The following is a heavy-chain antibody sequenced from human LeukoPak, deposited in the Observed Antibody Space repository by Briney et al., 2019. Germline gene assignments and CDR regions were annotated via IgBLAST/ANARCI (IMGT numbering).Heavy chain of an antibody. V-gene: IGHV3-23*01. Sequence: GGSLRLSCAASGSTFSSYAMSWVRQAPGKGLEWVSAISGSGGSTYYADSVKGRFTISRDNSKNTLYLQMNSLRAEDTAVYYCAKEQYCSGGSCYFFDYWGQGTLVTVSS. CDR1: GSTFSSYA. CDR3: AKEQYCSGGSCYFFDY. D-gene: IGHD2-15*01. CDR2: ISGSGGST. J-gene: IGHJ4*02.